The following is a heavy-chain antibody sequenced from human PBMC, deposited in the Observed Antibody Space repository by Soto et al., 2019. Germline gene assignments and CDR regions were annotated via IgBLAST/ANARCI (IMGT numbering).Heavy chain of an antibody. CDR2: IYYNDDR. CDR3: AHSDGGYEIIYFDF. V-gene: IGHV2-5*01. CDR1: GFSFTTAGVA. Sequence: SGPTLVNPTQTLTLTCTFSGFSFTTAGVAVGWIRQTPGGALEWLTLIYYNDDRRFSPSLKTRLTITGDTSKNQVVLSLTNVDPGDTAAYFCAHSDGGYEIIYFDFWGQGIPVTVSS. D-gene: IGHD5-12*01. J-gene: IGHJ4*02.